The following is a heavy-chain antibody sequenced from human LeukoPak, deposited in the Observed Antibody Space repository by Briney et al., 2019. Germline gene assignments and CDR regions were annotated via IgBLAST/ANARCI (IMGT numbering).Heavy chain of an antibody. V-gene: IGHV3-49*04. Sequence: GGSLRLSCSASGFTFADQPFTWVRQPPGKGLEWVAFIRTTDCGGTAEYATSVKGRFTVSRADYKSMVYLQMDSLQSEDTAVYYCCRGYATLPYWGQGTLVTVSS. CDR2: IRTTDCGGTA. CDR3: CRGYATLPY. J-gene: IGHJ4*02. CDR1: GFTFADQP. D-gene: IGHD5-12*01.